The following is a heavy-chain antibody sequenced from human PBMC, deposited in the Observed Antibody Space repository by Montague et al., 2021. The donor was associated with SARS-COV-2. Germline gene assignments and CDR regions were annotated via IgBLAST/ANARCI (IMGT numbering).Heavy chain of an antibody. D-gene: IGHD1-7*01. CDR2: VKQSGSS. CDR3: ARSTDKWHWYYYTGFDV. CDR1: DGSLSDSL. J-gene: IGHJ6*02. Sequence: SETLSLTCAVYDGSLSDSLWAWIRQSPGKGLEWIGEVKQSGSSNYNPSLESRVDISVDMSKNQFSLNLLSVTAADTALYFCARSTDKWHWYYYTGFDVWGPGTAVTVSS. V-gene: IGHV4-34*01.